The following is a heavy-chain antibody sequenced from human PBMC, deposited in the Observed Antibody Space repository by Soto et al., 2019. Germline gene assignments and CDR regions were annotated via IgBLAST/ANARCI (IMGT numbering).Heavy chain of an antibody. Sequence: QITLKESGPTLVKPTQTLTLTCTFSGFSLSTSGVGVGWIRQPPGKALEWLALIYWDDDKRYSPSLKSRLTITKYTSKNQVVLTMTNMDPVDTATYYCAHGHYDYIWGGAGFGFDYWGQGTLVTVSS. V-gene: IGHV2-5*02. J-gene: IGHJ4*02. CDR1: GFSLSTSGVG. CDR2: IYWDDDK. CDR3: AHGHYDYIWGGAGFGFDY. D-gene: IGHD3-16*01.